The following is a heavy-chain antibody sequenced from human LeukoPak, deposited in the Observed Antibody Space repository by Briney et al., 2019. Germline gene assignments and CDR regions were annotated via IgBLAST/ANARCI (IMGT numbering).Heavy chain of an antibody. V-gene: IGHV1-18*01. D-gene: IGHD3-22*01. J-gene: IGHJ3*02. Sequence: ASVKVSCKASGYTFTSYGISWVRQAPGQGLEWMGWISAYNGNTNYAQKLQGRVTMTTDTSTSTAYMELRSLRSDDTAVYYCAITYYYDSSGYRRVYAFDIWGQGTMVTVSS. CDR3: AITYYYDSSGYRRVYAFDI. CDR1: GYTFTSYG. CDR2: ISAYNGNT.